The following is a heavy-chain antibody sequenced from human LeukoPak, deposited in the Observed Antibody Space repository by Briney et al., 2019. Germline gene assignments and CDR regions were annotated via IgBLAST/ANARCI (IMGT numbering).Heavy chain of an antibody. D-gene: IGHD6-13*01. CDR2: INPNSGGT. Sequence: GASVKVSCKASGYTFTGYYMHWVRQAPGQGLEWMGWINPNSGGTNYAQKFQGRVTMTRDTSISTAYMELSRLRSDDTAVYYCARDGGSSWDYYYYYMDVWGKGTTVTVSS. CDR3: ARDGGSSWDYYYYYMDV. J-gene: IGHJ6*03. CDR1: GYTFTGYY. V-gene: IGHV1-2*02.